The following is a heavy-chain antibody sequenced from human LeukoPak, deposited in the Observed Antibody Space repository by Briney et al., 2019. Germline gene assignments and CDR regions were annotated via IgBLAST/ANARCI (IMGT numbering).Heavy chain of an antibody. CDR2: IYYSGST. J-gene: IGHJ4*02. Sequence: SQTLSLTCTVSGGSISSGGYYWSWIRQHPGKVLEWIGYIYYSGSTYYNPSLKSRVTISVDTSKNQFSLKLSSVTAADTAVYYCARASRGGKAGNFDYWGQGTLVTVSS. CDR3: ARASRGGKAGNFDY. CDR1: GGSISSGGYY. D-gene: IGHD4-23*01. V-gene: IGHV4-31*03.